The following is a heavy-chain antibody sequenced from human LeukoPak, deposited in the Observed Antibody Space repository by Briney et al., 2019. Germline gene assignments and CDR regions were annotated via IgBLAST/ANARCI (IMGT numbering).Heavy chain of an antibody. CDR2: ISSSGSTI. Sequence: PGGSLRLSCAAFGFTFSDYYMSWIRQAPGKGLEWVSYISSSGSTIYYADSVKGRFTISRDNAKNSLYLQMNSLRAEDTAVYYCATNGRYDILTGSDYWGQGTLVTVSS. CDR1: GFTFSDYY. V-gene: IGHV3-11*01. CDR3: ATNGRYDILTGSDY. J-gene: IGHJ4*02. D-gene: IGHD3-9*01.